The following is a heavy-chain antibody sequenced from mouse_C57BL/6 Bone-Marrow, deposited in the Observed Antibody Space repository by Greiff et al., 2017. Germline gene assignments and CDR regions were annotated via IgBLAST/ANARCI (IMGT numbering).Heavy chain of an antibody. Sequence: VQLKQSGAELAKPGASVKLSCKASGYTFTSYWMHWVKQRPGQGLEWIGYMNPSSGYTKYNQKFKDKATLTADKSSSTAYMQLGSLTYEDSAVYYCARGGTTVVVDYWDQGTTLTVSS. CDR2: MNPSSGYT. V-gene: IGHV1-7*01. CDR1: GYTFTSYW. CDR3: ARGGTTVVVDY. D-gene: IGHD1-1*01. J-gene: IGHJ2*01.